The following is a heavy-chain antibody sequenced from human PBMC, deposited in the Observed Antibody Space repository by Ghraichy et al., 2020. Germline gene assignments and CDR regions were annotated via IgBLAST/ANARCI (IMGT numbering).Heavy chain of an antibody. J-gene: IGHJ4*02. CDR3: ARGLTVPATPPFDY. Sequence: SQTLSLTCAVYGGSFSGYYWSWIRQPPGKGLEWIGEINHSGSTNYNPSLKSRVTISVDTSKNQFSLKLSSVTAADTAVYYCARGLTVPATPPFDYWGQGTLVTVSS. D-gene: IGHD2-2*01. V-gene: IGHV4-34*01. CDR1: GGSFSGYY. CDR2: INHSGST.